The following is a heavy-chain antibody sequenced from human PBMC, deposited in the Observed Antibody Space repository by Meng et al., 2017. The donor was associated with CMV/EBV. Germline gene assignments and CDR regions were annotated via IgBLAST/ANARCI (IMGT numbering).Heavy chain of an antibody. D-gene: IGHD3-3*01. J-gene: IGHJ3*02. CDR1: GYTFTGYY. CDR2: INPNSGGT. V-gene: IGHV1-2*02. Sequence: ASVKVSCKASGYTFTGYYMHWVRQAPGQGLEWMGWINPNSGGTNYAQKFQGRVTMTRDTSISTAYMELSRLRSDDTAVYYCARDVGGTITIFGVVIMGVFDIWGQGTMVTVSS. CDR3: ARDVGGTITIFGVVIMGVFDI.